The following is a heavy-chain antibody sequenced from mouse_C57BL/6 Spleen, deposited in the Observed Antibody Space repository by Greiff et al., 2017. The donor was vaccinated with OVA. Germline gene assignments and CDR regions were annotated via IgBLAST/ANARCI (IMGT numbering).Heavy chain of an antibody. J-gene: IGHJ2*01. CDR2: ISYDGSN. V-gene: IGHV3-6*01. Sequence: VQLQQSGPGLVKPSQSLSLTCSVTGYSITSGYFWHWIRQSPGNKLEWMGYISYDGSNNYNPSLKNRISITRDTSKNQLFLKLNSVTTEDTATYYWARTNWDEGYWGQGTTLTVSS. D-gene: IGHD4-1*01. CDR1: GYSITSGYF. CDR3: ARTNWDEGY.